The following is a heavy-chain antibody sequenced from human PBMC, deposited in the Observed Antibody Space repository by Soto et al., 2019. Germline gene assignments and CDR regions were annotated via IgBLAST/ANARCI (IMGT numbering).Heavy chain of an antibody. CDR1: GLTFSTAW. CDR3: STDRNWFDP. J-gene: IGHJ5*02. Sequence: EVQMVESGGGLVKPGESLRLSCAASGLTFSTAWMSWLRQAPGKGLEWVGRIKSKNNGGAAEYAAPVRGRFTISRDDSKTTMYLQMNSLKTEGTGVYYCSTDRNWFDPWGQGTLVTVSS. V-gene: IGHV3-15*01. CDR2: IKSKNNGGAA.